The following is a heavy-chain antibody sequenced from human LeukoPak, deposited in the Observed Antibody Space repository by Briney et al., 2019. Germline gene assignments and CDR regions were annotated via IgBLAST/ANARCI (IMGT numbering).Heavy chain of an antibody. CDR2: INHSGST. CDR1: GGSFTGYY. D-gene: IGHD6-19*01. CDR3: ARDSSGWFASDY. J-gene: IGHJ4*02. Sequence: SETLSLTCAVYGGSFTGYYWTWIRQPPGKGLEWIGEINHSGSTKYNPSLKSRVIISMDLSKNQFSLKLTSVTAADTAVYYCARDSSGWFASDYWGQGTLVTVSS. V-gene: IGHV4-34*01.